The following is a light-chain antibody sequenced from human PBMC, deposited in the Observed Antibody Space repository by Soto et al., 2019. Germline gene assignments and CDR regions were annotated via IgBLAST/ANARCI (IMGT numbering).Light chain of an antibody. J-gene: IGKJ5*01. V-gene: IGKV3-11*01. Sequence: EIVLTQSPATLSLSPGERATLSCRASQSVSSYLAWYQQKPGQAHRLLIYDASNRATGIPARFSGSGSGTDFTLTISSLEPEDFAVYYCQQRSNWRGTFGQGTRLEIK. CDR3: QQRSNWRGT. CDR2: DAS. CDR1: QSVSSY.